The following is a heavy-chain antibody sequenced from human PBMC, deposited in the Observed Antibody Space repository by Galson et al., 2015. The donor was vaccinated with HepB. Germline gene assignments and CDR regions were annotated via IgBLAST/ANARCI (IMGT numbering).Heavy chain of an antibody. D-gene: IGHD3-16*01. CDR2: IGSDGSST. CDR1: GFTFSSYA. J-gene: IGHJ6*02. V-gene: IGHV3-23*01. Sequence: SLRLSCAASGFTFSSYAMSWVRQAPGKGLEWVSAIGSDGSSTFYADSVKGRSTISRDNSGNTLYLLMNRQRDEDTAVYYCAKDLGERGKYSYYRMAIWGQGATVTVSS. CDR3: AKDLGERGKYSYYRMAI.